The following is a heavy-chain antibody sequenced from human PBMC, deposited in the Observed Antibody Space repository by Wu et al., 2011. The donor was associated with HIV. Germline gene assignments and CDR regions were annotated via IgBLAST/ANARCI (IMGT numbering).Heavy chain of an antibody. CDR1: EDIFERTEL. CDR2: INVYNGHT. Sequence: QAHLEQSGSGVKKPGASVRVSCWTSEDIFERTELIHWVRQAPGQGLEWMGWINVYNGHTDYAQKIKDRVTMTTDTSTSTAYMELRSLRSDDTAIYYCTRDPGNWEIDYWGQGTLVTVSS. CDR3: TRDPGNWEIDY. V-gene: IGHV1-18*01. J-gene: IGHJ4*02. D-gene: IGHD7-27*01.